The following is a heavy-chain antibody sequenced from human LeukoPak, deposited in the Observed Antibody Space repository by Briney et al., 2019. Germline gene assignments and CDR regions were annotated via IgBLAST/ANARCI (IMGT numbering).Heavy chain of an antibody. D-gene: IGHD4-11*01. CDR2: IKGDGSEI. J-gene: IGHJ4*02. CDR1: RFSFNTYW. CDR3: GREGLHYSGDH. Sequence: PGGSPRLSCAASRFSFNTYWMRWARQTPGKGLEWVPNIKGDGSEINYVDSVKGRLSISRDNAKNSLSLQMNSLTADDTGVYYCGREGLHYSGDHWGQGTLDTVSS. V-gene: IGHV3-7*01.